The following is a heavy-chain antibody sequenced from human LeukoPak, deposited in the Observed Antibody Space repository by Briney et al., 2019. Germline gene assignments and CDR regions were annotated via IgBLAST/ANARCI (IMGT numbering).Heavy chain of an antibody. CDR2: ISAYSGDT. V-gene: IGHV1-18*01. J-gene: IGHJ4*02. Sequence: GASVKVSCKTSGYMFTRYGITWVRQAPGQGLEWMGWISAYSGDTNHAQKFQGRVTMTTDTSTSTAYMELRSLKSDDTAVYYCATAPRLRFLEWLPELDYWGQGTLVTVSS. D-gene: IGHD3-3*01. CDR1: GYMFTRYG. CDR3: ATAPRLRFLEWLPELDY.